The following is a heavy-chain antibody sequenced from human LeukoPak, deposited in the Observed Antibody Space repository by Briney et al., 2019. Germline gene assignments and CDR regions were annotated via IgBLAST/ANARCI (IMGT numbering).Heavy chain of an antibody. V-gene: IGHV4-59*01. CDR1: GGSISSYF. CDR2: IYYSGST. Sequence: SETLSLTCTVSGGSISSYFWSWIRQPPGKGLEWIGYIYYSGSTNYNPSLKSRVTISVDTSKNQFSLKLSSVTAADTAVYYYARGITRYSYGYYGESAFDYWGQGTLVTVSS. J-gene: IGHJ4*02. D-gene: IGHD5-18*01. CDR3: ARGITRYSYGYYGESAFDY.